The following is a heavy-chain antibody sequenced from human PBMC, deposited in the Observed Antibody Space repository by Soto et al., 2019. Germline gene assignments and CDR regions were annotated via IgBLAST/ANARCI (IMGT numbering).Heavy chain of an antibody. Sequence: EVQLVESGGGLVQPGGSLRLSCAASGFTFSSYSMNWVRQAPGKGLEWVSYISSSSSTIYYADSVKGRFTISRDNAKNSLYLQMNSLRDEDTAVYYCARALVQLPHLNWFDPWGQGTLVTVSS. CDR3: ARALVQLPHLNWFDP. D-gene: IGHD2-2*01. CDR1: GFTFSSYS. V-gene: IGHV3-48*02. CDR2: ISSSSSTI. J-gene: IGHJ5*02.